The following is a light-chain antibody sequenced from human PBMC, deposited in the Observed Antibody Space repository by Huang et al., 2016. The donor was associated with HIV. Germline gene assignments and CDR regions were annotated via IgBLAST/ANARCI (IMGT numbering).Light chain of an antibody. CDR3: QQLHTYPNT. CDR1: QDIGTS. Sequence: AVQLTQSPSSLSASVGDTVIISCRASQDIGTSLAWYQQRTGRAPKLLISAASTLQTGVPSRFSGDSAGTYFTLFITNLQPEDFATYYCQQLHTYPNTFGQGTRLDMK. CDR2: AAS. J-gene: IGKJ5*01. V-gene: IGKV1-13*02.